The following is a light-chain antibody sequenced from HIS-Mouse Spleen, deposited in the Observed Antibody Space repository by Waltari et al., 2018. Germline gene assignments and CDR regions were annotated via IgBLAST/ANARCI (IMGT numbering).Light chain of an antibody. CDR1: ALPNKY. CDR3: LSADSSGTWV. V-gene: IGLV3-16*01. J-gene: IGLJ3*02. Sequence: SYELTQPPSVSVSLGQMARTTCSGEALPNKYAYWYQQKPGQFPVLVIYKDSERPSGIPERFSGSSSGTIVTLTISGVQAEDEADYYCLSADSSGTWVFGGGTKLTVL. CDR2: KDS.